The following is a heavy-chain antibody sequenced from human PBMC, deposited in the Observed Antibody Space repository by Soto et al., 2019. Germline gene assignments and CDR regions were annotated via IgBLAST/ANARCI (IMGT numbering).Heavy chain of an antibody. D-gene: IGHD2-21*01. CDR2: MSYDGTTK. Sequence: QVQLVESGGGVVQPGRSLRLSCAASGFIFSNYVMYWVGQAPGKGLEWVAFMSYDGTTKYYADSVKGRFTISRDNSKNTLYLQMNNLRPEDTGVYYCAREVLWSRYFDYWGQGTLVTVSS. V-gene: IGHV3-30-3*01. J-gene: IGHJ4*02. CDR3: AREVLWSRYFDY. CDR1: GFIFSNYV.